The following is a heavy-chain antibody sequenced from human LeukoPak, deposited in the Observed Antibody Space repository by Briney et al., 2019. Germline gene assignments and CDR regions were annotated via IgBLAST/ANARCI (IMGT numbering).Heavy chain of an antibody. CDR3: AREVRPPIGYCSGGSCYPPMGRYYFDY. V-gene: IGHV4-39*07. D-gene: IGHD2-15*01. CDR1: GGLISISTHY. J-gene: IGHJ4*02. Sequence: SETLSLTCSVSGGLISISTHYWSWIRQPPGKGLEWIGEINHSGSTNYNPSLKSRVTISVDTSKNQFSLKLSSVTAADTAVYYCAREVRPPIGYCSGGSCYPPMGRYYFDYWGQGTLVTVSS. CDR2: INHSGST.